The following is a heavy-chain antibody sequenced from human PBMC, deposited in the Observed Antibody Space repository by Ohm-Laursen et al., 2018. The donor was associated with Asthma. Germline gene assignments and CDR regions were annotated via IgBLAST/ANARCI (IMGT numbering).Heavy chain of an antibody. CDR1: GGSISSYY. Sequence: GTLSLTCPVSGGSISSYYWSWIRQPPGKGLEWIGYIYYSGSTNYNPSLKSRVTISVDTSKNQFSLKLSSVTAADTAVYYCARVPYYHYGMDVWGQGTTVTVSS. D-gene: IGHD3-3*02. CDR2: IYYSGST. CDR3: ARVPYYHYGMDV. J-gene: IGHJ6*02. V-gene: IGHV4-59*01.